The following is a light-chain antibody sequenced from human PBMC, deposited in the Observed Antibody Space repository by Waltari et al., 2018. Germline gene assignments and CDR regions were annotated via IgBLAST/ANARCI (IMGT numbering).Light chain of an antibody. Sequence: VIWMTQSPSLLSASPGHRVTITCRMSQVISTYLAWYQQKPGRAPYLLIYGASILHSGVPSRFSGSGSGTDFTLTISSLQSEDVATYYCQHYYNFPWTFGQGTKVEIK. CDR1: QVISTY. CDR3: QHYYNFPWT. V-gene: IGKV1D-8*03. J-gene: IGKJ1*01. CDR2: GAS.